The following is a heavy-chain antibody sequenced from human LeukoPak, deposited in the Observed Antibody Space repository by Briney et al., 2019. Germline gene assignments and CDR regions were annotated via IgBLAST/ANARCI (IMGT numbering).Heavy chain of an antibody. D-gene: IGHD2-2*01. Sequence: ASVKVSCMASGYTFTDYYMHWARQAPGQGFEWMGWINPNDGDTNYAQKFQGRVNMTRDTSISTAHMEVSRLRSDDTAVYYCARANFLYCSSTTCLFDYWGQGTLVTVSS. CDR1: GYTFTDYY. CDR2: INPNDGDT. CDR3: ARANFLYCSSTTCLFDY. V-gene: IGHV1-2*02. J-gene: IGHJ4*02.